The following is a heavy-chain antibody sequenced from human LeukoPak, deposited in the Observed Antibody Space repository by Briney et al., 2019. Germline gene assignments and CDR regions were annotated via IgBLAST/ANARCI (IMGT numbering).Heavy chain of an antibody. D-gene: IGHD3-22*01. V-gene: IGHV3-23*01. CDR1: GFTFSSYA. J-gene: IGHJ4*02. CDR3: AKSRARREGSSGSIDY. CDR2: IGGSGSST. Sequence: GGSLRLSCAASGFTFSSYAMSWVRQAPGKGLEWVSAIGGSGSSTYYADSVKGRFTISRDTSKNTVYLQMNSLRAEDTAVYYCAKSRARREGSSGSIDYWGQGALVTVSS.